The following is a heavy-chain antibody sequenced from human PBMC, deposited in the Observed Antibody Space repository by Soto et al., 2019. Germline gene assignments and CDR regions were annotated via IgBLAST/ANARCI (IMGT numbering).Heavy chain of an antibody. CDR2: ISGNSAKI. V-gene: IGHV3-9*01. Sequence: EVQLLESGGGLVQPGRCLRLSCAASGFTFDDYTIHWVRQAPGKGLEWVSGISGNSAKIGYADSVKGRFTISRDNAKNSVYLQMNSLRPEDTALCYCAKEKWIQLWPLGSMDVWGTGTTVTVSS. J-gene: IGHJ6*03. D-gene: IGHD5-18*01. CDR3: AKEKWIQLWPLGSMDV. CDR1: GFTFDDYT.